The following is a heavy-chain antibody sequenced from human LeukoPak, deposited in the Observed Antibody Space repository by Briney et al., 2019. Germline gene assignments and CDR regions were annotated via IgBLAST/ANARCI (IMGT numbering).Heavy chain of an antibody. V-gene: IGHV1-8*01. CDR1: GYTFTSYD. Sequence: ASVKVSCKASGYTFTSYDFNWVRQATGQRPEWMGWMSLNSGDTGYAQKFQDRVTMTRNTSISTAYMELSSLRSDDTAVYYCARGPPNWGYDYWGPGTLVTVSS. CDR2: MSLNSGDT. CDR3: ARGPPNWGYDY. D-gene: IGHD7-27*01. J-gene: IGHJ4*02.